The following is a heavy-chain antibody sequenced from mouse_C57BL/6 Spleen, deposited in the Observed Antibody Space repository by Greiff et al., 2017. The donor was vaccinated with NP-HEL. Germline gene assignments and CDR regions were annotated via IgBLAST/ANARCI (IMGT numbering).Heavy chain of an antibody. D-gene: IGHD1-1*01. CDR3: ARKDYGSSLFAY. Sequence: QVQLQQSGAELVKPGASVKISCKASGYAFSSYWMNWVKQRPGKGLEWIGQIYPGDGDTNYNGKFKGKATLTADKSSSTAYMQLSSLTSEDSAVYFCARKDYGSSLFAYWGQGTLVTVSA. J-gene: IGHJ3*01. V-gene: IGHV1-80*01. CDR2: IYPGDGDT. CDR1: GYAFSSYW.